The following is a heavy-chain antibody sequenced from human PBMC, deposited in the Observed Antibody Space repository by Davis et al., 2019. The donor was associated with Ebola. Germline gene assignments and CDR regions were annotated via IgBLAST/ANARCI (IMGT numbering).Heavy chain of an antibody. V-gene: IGHV5-51*01. J-gene: IGHJ3*02. D-gene: IGHD6-6*01. Sequence: GESLKISCKGSGYSFTSYWIGWVRQMPGKGLEWMGMIYPGDSRTSYSPSFQGQVTISADKSIRTAYLQWSSLKASDTAMYFCARPKYSTSSDDAFDIWGQGTMVTVSS. CDR1: GYSFTSYW. CDR3: ARPKYSTSSDDAFDI. CDR2: IYPGDSRT.